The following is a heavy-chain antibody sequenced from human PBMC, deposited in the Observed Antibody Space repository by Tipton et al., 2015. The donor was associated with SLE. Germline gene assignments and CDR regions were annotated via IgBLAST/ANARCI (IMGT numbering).Heavy chain of an antibody. CDR2: IQTSGST. V-gene: IGHV4-61*02. CDR3: ARDGPLSGWDYYYYGLDV. Sequence: TLSLTCSVSGGSVSSDSYFWSWVRQPAGKALEWIGRIQTSGSTKYNPSLNGRVTISVDTSNNQFSLKVKSVTAADTAVYYCARDGPLSGWDYYYYGLDVWGQGTTATVSS. D-gene: IGHD6-19*01. CDR1: GGSVSSDSYF. J-gene: IGHJ6*02.